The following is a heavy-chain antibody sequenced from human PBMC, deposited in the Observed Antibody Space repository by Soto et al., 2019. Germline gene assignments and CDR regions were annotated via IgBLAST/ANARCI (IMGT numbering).Heavy chain of an antibody. V-gene: IGHV3-23*01. CDR3: AKVSGYSGYDYWYYFDY. J-gene: IGHJ4*02. D-gene: IGHD5-12*01. CDR1: GFTFSSYA. Sequence: EVQLLESGGGLVQPGGSLRLSCAASGFTFSSYAMSWVRQAPGKGLEWVSAISGSGGSTYYADSVKGRFTISRDNSKNTLYLQMNSLRAEDTAVYYCAKVSGYSGYDYWYYFDYWGQGSLVTVSS. CDR2: ISGSGGST.